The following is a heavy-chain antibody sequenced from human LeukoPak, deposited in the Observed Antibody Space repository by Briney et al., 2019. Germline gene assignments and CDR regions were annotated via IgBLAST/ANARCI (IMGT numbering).Heavy chain of an antibody. CDR2: IYYSGST. D-gene: IGHD3-10*01. CDR3: ARQLYGSGSYYLDY. CDR1: GGSISDYY. Sequence: PSETLSLTCTVSGGSISDYYWSWILQPPGKGLEWIGYIYYSGSTNYNPSLKSRVTISVDTSKNQFSLKLSSVTAADTALYYCARQLYGSGSYYLDYWGQGTLVTVSS. J-gene: IGHJ4*02. V-gene: IGHV4-59*08.